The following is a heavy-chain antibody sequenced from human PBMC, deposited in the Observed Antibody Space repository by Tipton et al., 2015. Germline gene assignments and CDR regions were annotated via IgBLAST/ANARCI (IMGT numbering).Heavy chain of an antibody. CDR3: AKTHGAYDWYLDH. CDR2: IYSSATT. Sequence: TLSLTCTVSAGSISGYYWNWIRQSPGKGLEWIGYIYSSATTSHSSALRSRVTISVDTSKNQFSLNLRSVTAADTAVYFCAKTHGAYDWYLDHWGQGTLVTVSS. J-gene: IGHJ4*02. CDR1: AGSISGYY. D-gene: IGHD5-12*01. V-gene: IGHV4-4*09.